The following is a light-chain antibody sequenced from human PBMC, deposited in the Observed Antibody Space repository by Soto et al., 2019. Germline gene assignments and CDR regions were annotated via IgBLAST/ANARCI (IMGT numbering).Light chain of an antibody. CDR3: AAWDDSLKGFV. J-gene: IGLJ1*01. CDR2: NNN. Sequence: QSVLTQPPSASETPGQRVTISCSGSSSNIGTNTVNWYQLLPGTAPKLLIYNNNQRPSGVPDRFSGSKSGTSASLAISGLQSEDEADYYCAAWDDSLKGFVFGTGTKVNVL. V-gene: IGLV1-44*01. CDR1: SSNIGTNT.